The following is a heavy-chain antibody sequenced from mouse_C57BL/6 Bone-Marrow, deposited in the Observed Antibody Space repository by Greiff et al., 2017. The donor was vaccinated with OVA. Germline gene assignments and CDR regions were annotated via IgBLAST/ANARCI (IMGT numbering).Heavy chain of an antibody. CDR3: ARDEGYFFEQ. J-gene: IGHJ2*01. V-gene: IGHV1-76*01. CDR1: GYTFTDHY. Sequence: LVESGAEVVRPGASVKLSCKASGYTFTDHYINWVKRRPGQGLEWIARIYPGSGNTYYNATFKGQATLTAEKSSNPSYMKLSLLTSEDSAVYLCARDEGYFFEQWGQSTPLT. CDR2: IYPGSGNT.